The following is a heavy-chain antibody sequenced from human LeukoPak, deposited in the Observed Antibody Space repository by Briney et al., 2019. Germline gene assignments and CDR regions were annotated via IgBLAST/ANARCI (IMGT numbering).Heavy chain of an antibody. CDR1: GLAFRNAW. Sequence: PGGSLRLSCAASGLAFRNAWMSWVRQAPGKGLEWVAHIKRNTDTGTTNYAAPVEGRFTVSRDDTKNTLYLQMNSLKSEDAAVYWCTTGDRGLQDYWGQGTLVTVSS. J-gene: IGHJ4*02. D-gene: IGHD3-10*01. CDR3: TTGDRGLQDY. CDR2: IKRNTDTGTT. V-gene: IGHV3-15*01.